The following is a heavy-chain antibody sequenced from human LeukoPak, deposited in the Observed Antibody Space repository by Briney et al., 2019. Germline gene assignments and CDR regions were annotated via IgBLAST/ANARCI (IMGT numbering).Heavy chain of an antibody. D-gene: IGHD3-10*01. CDR1: GFRFHDYD. Sequence: PGGSLRLSCAASGFRFHDYDMHWVRQAPGKGLEWVAGITWDSGRIGYADSVKGRFTVSRDNAQNSLYLQMNSLRPEDTALYYCAKDLDASGRQNDYYYYGMDVWGQGTTVTVSS. CDR3: AKDLDASGRQNDYYYYGMDV. CDR2: ITWDSGRI. J-gene: IGHJ6*02. V-gene: IGHV3-9*01.